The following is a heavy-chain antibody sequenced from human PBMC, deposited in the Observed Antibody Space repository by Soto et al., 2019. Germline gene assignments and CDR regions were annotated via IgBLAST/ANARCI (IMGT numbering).Heavy chain of an antibody. CDR1: GFTFSSYA. CDR2: ISDSGGST. CDR3: ARWTFSSSSTHRYYYGMDV. Sequence: PGGSLRLSCAASGFTFSSYAMSWVRRAPGKGLEWVSGISDSGGSTYYADSVKGRFTISRDNAKNSLYLQMNSLRAEDTAVYYCARWTFSSSSTHRYYYGMDVWGQGTTVTVSS. D-gene: IGHD6-6*01. J-gene: IGHJ6*02. V-gene: IGHV3-23*01.